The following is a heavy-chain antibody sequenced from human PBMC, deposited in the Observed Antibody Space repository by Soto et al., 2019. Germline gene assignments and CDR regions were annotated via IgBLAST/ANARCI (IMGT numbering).Heavy chain of an antibody. CDR2: IYYSGST. J-gene: IGHJ5*02. D-gene: IGHD2-8*01. CDR1: GGSISSGGYY. Sequence: ASETLSLTCTVSGGSISSGGYYWSWIRQHPGKGLEWIGYIYYSGSTYYNPSLKSRVTISVDTSKNQFSLKLSSVTAADTAVYYCARGVAPMVYAIRGAWFDPWGQGTLVTVSS. V-gene: IGHV4-31*03. CDR3: ARGVAPMVYAIRGAWFDP.